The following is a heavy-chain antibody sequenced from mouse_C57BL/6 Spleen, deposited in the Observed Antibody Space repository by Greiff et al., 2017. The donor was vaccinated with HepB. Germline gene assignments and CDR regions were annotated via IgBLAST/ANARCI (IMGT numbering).Heavy chain of an antibody. J-gene: IGHJ4*01. D-gene: IGHD1-1*01. V-gene: IGHV1-53*01. Sequence: QGQLQQPGTELVKPGASVKLSCKASGYTFTSYWMHWVKQRPGQGLEWIGNINPSNGGTNYNEKFKSKATLTVDKSSSTAYMQLSSLTSEDSAVYYCASNDLLRYYAMDYWGQGTSVTVSS. CDR1: GYTFTSYW. CDR3: ASNDLLRYYAMDY. CDR2: INPSNGGT.